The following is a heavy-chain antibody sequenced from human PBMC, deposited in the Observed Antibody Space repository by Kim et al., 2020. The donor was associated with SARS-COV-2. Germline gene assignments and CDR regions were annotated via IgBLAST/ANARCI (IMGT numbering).Heavy chain of an antibody. CDR3: TTDFFRGVGATTGDY. V-gene: IGHV3-15*01. J-gene: IGHJ4*02. CDR2: IKSKTDGGTT. Sequence: GGSLRLSCAASGFTFSNAWMSWVRQAPGKGLEWVGRIKSKTDGGTTDYAAPVKGRFTISRDDSKNTLYLQMNSLKTEDTAVYYCTTDFFRGVGATTGDYWGQGTLVTVSS. D-gene: IGHD1-26*01. CDR1: GFTFSNAW.